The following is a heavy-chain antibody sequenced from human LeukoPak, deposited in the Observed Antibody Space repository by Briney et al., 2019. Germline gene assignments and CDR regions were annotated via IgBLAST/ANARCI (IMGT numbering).Heavy chain of an antibody. Sequence: GASLRLSCAASGFTFSSYGMHWVRQAPGKGLEWVAVIWYDGINKYYADSVKGRFTISRDNSKNTLYLQMNSLRAEDTAVYYCAREAYSGSYWDYWGQGTLVTVSS. CDR2: IWYDGINK. D-gene: IGHD1-26*01. J-gene: IGHJ4*02. CDR3: AREAYSGSYWDY. V-gene: IGHV3-33*01. CDR1: GFTFSSYG.